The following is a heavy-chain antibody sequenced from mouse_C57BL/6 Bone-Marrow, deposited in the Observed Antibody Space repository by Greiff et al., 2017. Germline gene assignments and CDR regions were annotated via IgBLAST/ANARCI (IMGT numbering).Heavy chain of an antibody. J-gene: IGHJ1*03. V-gene: IGHV5-9*04. Sequence: EVKLVESGGGLVKPGGSLKLSCAASGFTFSSYTMSWVRQTPEKRLQWVAAISGGGGNTYYPDSVKGRFTFSRDNDKNILYLQVNSLRSEDTAVYYCSCQVTTVLATKYFDVWGTGTTVTVSS. CDR1: GFTFSSYT. D-gene: IGHD1-1*01. CDR3: SCQVTTVLATKYFDV. CDR2: ISGGGGNT.